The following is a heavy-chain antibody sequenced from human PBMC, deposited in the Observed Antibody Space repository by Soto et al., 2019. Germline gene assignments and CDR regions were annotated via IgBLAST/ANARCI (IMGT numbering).Heavy chain of an antibody. D-gene: IGHD6-19*01. CDR1: GGSFSGYY. Sequence: SETLSLTCAVYGGSFSGYYWSWIRQPPGKGLEWLGEINHSGITDYNPSLKSRITISIDTSKKQFSLKLNSVTAADTAVYYCAIGPRMWLAGGGYWGQGXQVTVYS. V-gene: IGHV4-34*01. CDR2: INHSGIT. J-gene: IGHJ4*02. CDR3: AIGPRMWLAGGGY.